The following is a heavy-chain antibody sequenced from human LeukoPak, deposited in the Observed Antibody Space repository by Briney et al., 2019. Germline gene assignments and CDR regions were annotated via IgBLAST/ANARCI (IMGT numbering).Heavy chain of an antibody. D-gene: IGHD2-15*01. V-gene: IGHV3-7*01. J-gene: IGHJ4*02. CDR2: IKQDGSEK. Sequence: GGSLRLSCAASGFTFSSYWMSWVRQAPGKGLEWVANIKQDGSEKYYVDSVKGRFTISRDNAKNSLYLQMNSLRAEDTALYYCATSARTYIGSSLDYWGQGTLVTVSS. CDR3: ATSARTYIGSSLDY. CDR1: GFTFSSYW.